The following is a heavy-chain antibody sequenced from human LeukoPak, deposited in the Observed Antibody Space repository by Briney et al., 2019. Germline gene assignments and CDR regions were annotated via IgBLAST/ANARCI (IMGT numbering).Heavy chain of an antibody. D-gene: IGHD2-21*02. Sequence: SETLSLTCAVYGGSFSGYYWSWIRQPPGKGLEWIGEINHSGSTNYNPSLKSRVTISVDTSKNQFSLKLSSVTAADTAVYYCARDVVVTAFDAFDIWGQGTMVTVSS. V-gene: IGHV4-34*01. CDR3: ARDVVVTAFDAFDI. CDR2: INHSGST. J-gene: IGHJ3*02. CDR1: GGSFSGYY.